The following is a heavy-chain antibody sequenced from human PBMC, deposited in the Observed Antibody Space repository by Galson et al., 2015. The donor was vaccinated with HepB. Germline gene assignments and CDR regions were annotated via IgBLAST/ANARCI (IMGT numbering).Heavy chain of an antibody. J-gene: IGHJ3*01. D-gene: IGHD3-16*02. Sequence: SLRLSCAASGFTFSHYGMVWVRQVPGKGLEWMSFISRHGDTELYADSVKGRFSISRDNSGNTLHLLMNSLSAEDTAVYFCGIVPGPMDVWGQGTMVTVSS. CDR3: GIVPGPMDV. V-gene: IGHV3-30*03. CDR1: GFTFSHYG. CDR2: ISRHGDTE.